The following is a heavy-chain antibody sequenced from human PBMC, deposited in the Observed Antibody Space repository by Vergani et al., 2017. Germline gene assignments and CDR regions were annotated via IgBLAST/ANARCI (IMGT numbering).Heavy chain of an antibody. V-gene: IGHV5-10-1*03. CDR1: GYSFTSYW. J-gene: IGHJ6*02. CDR2: IDPSDSYT. D-gene: IGHD4-17*01. Sequence: EVQLVQSGAEVKKPGESLRISCKGSGYSFTSYWISWVRQMPGKGLEWMGRIDPSDSYTNYSPSFQGHVTISADKSISTAYLQWSSLKASDTAMYYCARLKTVTTTHYYGMDVWGQGTTVTVSS. CDR3: ARLKTVTTTHYYGMDV.